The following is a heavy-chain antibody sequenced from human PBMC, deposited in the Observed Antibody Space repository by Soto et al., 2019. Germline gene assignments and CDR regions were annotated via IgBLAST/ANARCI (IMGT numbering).Heavy chain of an antibody. D-gene: IGHD6-19*01. CDR1: GGSISGYY. Sequence: QLQLQESGPGLVKPSETLSLTCTVSGGSISGYYWTWIRQPPGKGLEWIGYIFYSGVTNYNPSLKSQVTHPVHTSKNPSTQKLESVTDPDTAVYYCARVGSSGWYPDYCGRGTLVTLSS. CDR3: ARVGSSGWYPDY. J-gene: IGHJ4*02. V-gene: IGHV4-59*01. CDR2: IFYSGVT.